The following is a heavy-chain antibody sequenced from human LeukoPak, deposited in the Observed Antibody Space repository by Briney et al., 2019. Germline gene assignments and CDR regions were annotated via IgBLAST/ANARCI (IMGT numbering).Heavy chain of an antibody. CDR1: GYTFTSYD. J-gene: IGHJ4*02. D-gene: IGHD3-22*01. Sequence: ASVKVSCKASGYTFTSYDIYWVRQATGQGLEWMGWMNPNTGNTDFAQKFQGRVTMTRDTSTSTPYMELSSLTSDDTAVYYWARAPLGPYFENSGTTFDYWGQGALVTVSS. CDR2: MNPNTGNT. V-gene: IGHV1-8*01. CDR3: ARAPLGPYFENSGTTFDY.